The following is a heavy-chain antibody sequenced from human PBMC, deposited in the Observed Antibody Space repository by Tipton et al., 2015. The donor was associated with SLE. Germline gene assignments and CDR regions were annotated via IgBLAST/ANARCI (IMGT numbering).Heavy chain of an antibody. Sequence: TLSLTCAVYGGSFSGYYWSWIRQPPGKGLKWIGEINHSGSTNYNPSLKSRVTISVDTSKNQFSLKLSSVTAADTAVYYCARGGSYYDSSGSDYWGQGTLVTVSS. V-gene: IGHV4-34*01. J-gene: IGHJ4*02. CDR3: ARGGSYYDSSGSDY. D-gene: IGHD3-22*01. CDR1: GGSFSGYY. CDR2: INHSGST.